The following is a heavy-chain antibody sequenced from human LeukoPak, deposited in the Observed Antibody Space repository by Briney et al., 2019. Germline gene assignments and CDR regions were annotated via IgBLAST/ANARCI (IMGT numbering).Heavy chain of an antibody. V-gene: IGHV3-7*01. CDR2: IKQDGSEK. D-gene: IGHD6-13*01. J-gene: IGHJ4*02. Sequence: PGGSLRLSCAASGFTFSSYWMSWVRQAPGKGLEWVATIKQDGSEKYYVDSVKGRFTISRDNAKNSLYLQMNSLRAEDTAVYYCARDYRHSSSWYYFDYWGQGTLVTVSS. CDR1: GFTFSSYW. CDR3: ARDYRHSSSWYYFDY.